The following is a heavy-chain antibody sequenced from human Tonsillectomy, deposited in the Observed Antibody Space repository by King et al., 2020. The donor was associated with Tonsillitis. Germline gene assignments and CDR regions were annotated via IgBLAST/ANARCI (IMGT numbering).Heavy chain of an antibody. CDR2: INHGGST. CDR1: GGSFSVYY. V-gene: IGHV4-34*01. Sequence: VQLQQWGAGLLKPSETLSLTCAVYGGSFSVYYWNWIRQAPGKGLEWIGEINHGGSTNYNPSLKSRVTMSVDTSSSQFSLRLSSVTAADSAVYFCATATYGGSAFAFWGQGTLVTVSS. D-gene: IGHD4-23*01. CDR3: ATATYGGSAFAF. J-gene: IGHJ4*02.